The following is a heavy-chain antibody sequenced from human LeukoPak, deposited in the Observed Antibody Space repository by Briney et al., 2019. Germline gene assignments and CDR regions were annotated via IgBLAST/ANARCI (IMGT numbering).Heavy chain of an antibody. J-gene: IGHJ6*03. D-gene: IGHD3-3*01. CDR3: ARSNYDFWSGYYYYMDV. Sequence: SQTLSLTCTVSGGSISSGDCYWSWIRQPPGKGLEWIGYIYYSGSTYYNPSLKSRVTISVDTSKNQFSLKLSSVTAADTAVYYCARSNYDFWSGYYYYMDVWGKGTTVTVSS. CDR2: IYYSGST. V-gene: IGHV4-30-4*08. CDR1: GGSISSGDCY.